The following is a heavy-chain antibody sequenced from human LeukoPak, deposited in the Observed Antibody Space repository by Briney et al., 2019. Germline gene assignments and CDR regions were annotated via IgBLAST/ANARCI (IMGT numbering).Heavy chain of an antibody. CDR2: IRSKPYGATT. CDR3: TRITSGLLWFGELSNY. Sequence: GGSLRLSCAASGFTFSSYWMSWFRQAPGKGLEWVGFIRSKPYGATTEYAASVKGRFTISRDDSKSIAYLQMNSLKTEDTAVYYCTRITSGLLWFGELSNYWGQGTLVTVSS. J-gene: IGHJ4*02. D-gene: IGHD3-10*01. V-gene: IGHV3-49*03. CDR1: GFTFSSYW.